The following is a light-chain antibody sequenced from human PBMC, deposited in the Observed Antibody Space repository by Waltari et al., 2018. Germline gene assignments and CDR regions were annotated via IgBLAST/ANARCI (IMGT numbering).Light chain of an antibody. CDR1: SSNIGSTT. CDR3: AAWDDSLNGVG. V-gene: IGLV1-44*01. Sequence: QSVLTQPPSASGTPGQRVTISCSGSSSNIGSTTVNWYQQLPGTAPKLLMYSNNQRPSGVPGRFSGSKPGTSASLAISGVQSEDEAQYYCAAWDDSLNGVGFGGGTKLTVL. CDR2: SNN. J-gene: IGLJ2*01.